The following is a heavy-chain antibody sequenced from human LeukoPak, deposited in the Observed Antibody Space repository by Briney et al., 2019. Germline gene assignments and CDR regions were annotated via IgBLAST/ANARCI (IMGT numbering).Heavy chain of an antibody. D-gene: IGHD1-26*01. J-gene: IGHJ4*02. CDR2: ISNDGSNK. CDR1: GFTFSSYA. CDR3: AKGESGSYWDFDF. Sequence: GGSLRLSCAASGFTFSSYAMHWVRQAPGKGLEWVAVISNDGSNKYYADSVKGRFTISRDNSKNTLYLQMNSLRAEDTAVYYCAKGESGSYWDFDFWGQGTLVTVS. V-gene: IGHV3-30*04.